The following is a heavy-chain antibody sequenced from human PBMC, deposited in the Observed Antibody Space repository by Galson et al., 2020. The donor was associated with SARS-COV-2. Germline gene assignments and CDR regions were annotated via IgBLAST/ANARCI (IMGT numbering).Heavy chain of an antibody. CDR2: ISYDGSNK. CDR3: AREMATAPDY. J-gene: IGHJ4*01. V-gene: IGHV3-30*01. CDR1: GFPFSSYA. Sequence: GESLKISCAASGFPFSSYAMHWVRPAPGKGLEWVAVISYDGSNKYYADSVKGRFTISRDNSKNTLYLQMNSLRAEDTAVYYRAREMATAPDYWGHGTLVTVSS. D-gene: IGHD5-18*01.